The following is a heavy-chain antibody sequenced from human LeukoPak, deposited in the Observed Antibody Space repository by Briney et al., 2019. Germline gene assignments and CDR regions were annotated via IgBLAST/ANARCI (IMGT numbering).Heavy chain of an antibody. CDR2: IYPGDSDT. V-gene: IGHV5-51*01. D-gene: IGHD4-17*01. J-gene: IGHJ4*02. CDR3: ARQDYGDYPGDY. Sequence: GESLKISCQASGYTFSDLWIGWVRQMPGKGLEWMGIIYPGDSDTRYSPSFQGQVTISADKSISTAYLQWSSLKASDTAMYYCARQDYGDYPGDYWGQGTLVTVSS. CDR1: GYTFSDLW.